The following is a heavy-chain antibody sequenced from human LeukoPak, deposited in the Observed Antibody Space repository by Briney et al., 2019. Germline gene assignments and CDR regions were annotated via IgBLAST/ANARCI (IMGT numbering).Heavy chain of an antibody. Sequence: GALRVSCVASRFTFSNYWMSWVRQAPGKGLEWVANINQDGSKKVYADSMKGRFTISRDNAKESLYLQLNSLRADDTAVYYCAKWGPHCVGDYCPALDSWGQGTLVTVSS. V-gene: IGHV3-7*01. CDR3: AKWGPHCVGDYCPALDS. CDR2: INQDGSKK. D-gene: IGHD2-21*02. J-gene: IGHJ4*02. CDR1: RFTFSNYW.